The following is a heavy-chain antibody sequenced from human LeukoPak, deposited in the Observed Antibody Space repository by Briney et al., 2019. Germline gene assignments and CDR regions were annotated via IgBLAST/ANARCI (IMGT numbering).Heavy chain of an antibody. J-gene: IGHJ4*02. V-gene: IGHV3-74*01. CDR3: ATGNYYDSRGYYTFGH. CDR1: GFAFNKYW. CDR2: INGDGSTT. D-gene: IGHD3-22*01. Sequence: PGGSLRLSCAVSGFAFNKYWMHWVRQAPGKGLVWVSRINGDGSTTSYADSVKGGFTISRDNAKNTLYLQMSSLRAEDTAVYYCATGNYYDSRGYYTFGHWGQGTLVTVSS.